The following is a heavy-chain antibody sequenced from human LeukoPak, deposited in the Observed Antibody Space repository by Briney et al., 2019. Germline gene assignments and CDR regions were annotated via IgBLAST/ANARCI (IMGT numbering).Heavy chain of an antibody. D-gene: IGHD3-22*01. CDR2: MNPNSGNT. J-gene: IGHJ4*02. V-gene: IGHV1-8*02. Sequence: GASVKVSCKASGYTFTSYGISWVRQAPGQGLEWMGWMNPNSGNTGYAQKFQGRVTMTRNTSISTAYMELSSLRSEDTAVYYCARGYYDSSGYSIDYWGQGTLVTVSS. CDR3: ARGYYDSSGYSIDY. CDR1: GYTFTSYG.